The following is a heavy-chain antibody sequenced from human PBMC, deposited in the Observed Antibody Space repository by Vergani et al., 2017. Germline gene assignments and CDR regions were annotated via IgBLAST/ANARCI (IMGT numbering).Heavy chain of an antibody. Sequence: QVQLQQWGAGLLKPSETLSLTCAVYGGSFSGYYWSWIRQPPGKGLEWIGEINHSGSTNYNPSLKSRVTISVDTSKNQFSLKLSSVTAADTAVYYCASGIGYDFWSGYSYYFDYWGQGTLVTVSS. CDR3: ASGIGYDFWSGYSYYFDY. J-gene: IGHJ4*02. CDR1: GGSFSGYY. D-gene: IGHD3-3*01. CDR2: INHSGST. V-gene: IGHV4-34*01.